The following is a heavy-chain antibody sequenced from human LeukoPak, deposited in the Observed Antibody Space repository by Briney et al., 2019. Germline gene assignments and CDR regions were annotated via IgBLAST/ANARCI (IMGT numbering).Heavy chain of an antibody. CDR2: IYNSGST. J-gene: IGHJ4*02. Sequence: SETLSLTCTVSGDSISSSYCSWIRQPPGKGLEWIGYIYNSGSTNFNPSLKSRVTISLGTSKNQFSLKLTSVTAADTAVYYCARTRYFDYWGRGTLVTVSS. V-gene: IGHV4-59*01. CDR3: ARTRYFDY. CDR1: GDSISSSY.